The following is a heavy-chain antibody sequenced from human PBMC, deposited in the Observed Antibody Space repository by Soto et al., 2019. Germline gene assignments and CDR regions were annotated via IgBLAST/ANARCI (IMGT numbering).Heavy chain of an antibody. J-gene: IGHJ2*01. D-gene: IGHD1-26*01. V-gene: IGHV1-18*01. CDR1: GYTFSIYG. CDR2: ISAYNGNT. Sequence: QVQLVQSGAEVKKPGASVKVSCKASGYTFSIYGISWVRQAPGQGLEWMGWISAYNGNTKYAQKLQGRATVPTATPSXRAYMELRSLRSDDTPVYYCARDLTGGTYPLLFDLWGRGTLVTVSS. CDR3: ARDLTGGTYPLLFDL.